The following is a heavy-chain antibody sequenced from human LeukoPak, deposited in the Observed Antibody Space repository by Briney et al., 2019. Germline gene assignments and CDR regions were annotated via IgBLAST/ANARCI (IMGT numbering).Heavy chain of an antibody. CDR2: IWYDGINK. V-gene: IGHV3-33*01. CDR1: GFTFSIYG. Sequence: PGRSLRLSCVASGFTFSIYGMHWVRQAPGKGLEWVAVIWYDGINKDYAESVKGRFTISRDNSENTLYLQLNSLRGEDTAVYYCASGLTGFDYWGQGTLVTVSS. D-gene: IGHD7-27*01. J-gene: IGHJ4*02. CDR3: ASGLTGFDY.